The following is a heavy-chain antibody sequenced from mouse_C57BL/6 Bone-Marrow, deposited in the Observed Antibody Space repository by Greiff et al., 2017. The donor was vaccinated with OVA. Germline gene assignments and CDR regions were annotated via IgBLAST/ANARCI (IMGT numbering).Heavy chain of an antibody. CDR3: AKASYRYYYAMDY. V-gene: IGHV1-50*01. J-gene: IGHJ4*01. CDR1: GYTFTSYW. CDR2: IDPSDSYT. D-gene: IGHD2-12*01. Sequence: VQLQQPGAELVKPGASVKLSCKASGYTFTSYWMQWVKQRPGQGLEWIGEIDPSDSYTNYNQKFKGKATLTVDTSSRTAYMLLSSLTSEDSAVYDWAKASYRYYYAMDYWGQGTSVTVTS.